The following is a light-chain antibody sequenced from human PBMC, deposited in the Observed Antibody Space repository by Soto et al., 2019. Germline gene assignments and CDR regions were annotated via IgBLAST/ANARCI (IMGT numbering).Light chain of an antibody. CDR2: KAS. Sequence: DIQMTQSPSTLSASVGDRVTITCRASQSISTWLAWYQQQPGKAPKLLIYKASNLEGGVPSRFSGSGSGTEFNITISSLQPDDFATYYCQQYNTSPLTFGGGTTVEIK. CDR3: QQYNTSPLT. V-gene: IGKV1-5*03. J-gene: IGKJ4*01. CDR1: QSISTW.